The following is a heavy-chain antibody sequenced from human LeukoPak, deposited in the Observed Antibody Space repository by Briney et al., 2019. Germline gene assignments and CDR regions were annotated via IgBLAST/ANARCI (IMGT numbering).Heavy chain of an antibody. Sequence: GGSLRLSCAASGFTFSNYAMSWVRQAPGKGLEWVSVISGSGGSTYYADSVKGRFTISRDNAKNSLYLQMNSLRAEDTAVYYCARGGDNWNYGGYFDYWGQGTLVTVSS. CDR1: GFTFSNYA. CDR3: ARGGDNWNYGGYFDY. CDR2: ISGSGGST. V-gene: IGHV3-23*01. D-gene: IGHD1-7*01. J-gene: IGHJ4*02.